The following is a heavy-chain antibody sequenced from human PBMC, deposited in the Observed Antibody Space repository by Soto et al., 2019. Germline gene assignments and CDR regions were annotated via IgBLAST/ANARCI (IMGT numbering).Heavy chain of an antibody. CDR2: ISYDGSNK. Sequence: QVQLVESGGGVVQPGRSLRLSCAASGFTFSSYGMHWVRQAPGKGLEWVAVISYDGSNKYYADSVKGRITISRDNSKNTLYLQMNSLRAEDTAVYYCAKVFHYDYVWGSYRAEEDAFDIWGQGTMVTVSS. V-gene: IGHV3-30*18. D-gene: IGHD3-16*01. CDR3: AKVFHYDYVWGSYRAEEDAFDI. J-gene: IGHJ3*02. CDR1: GFTFSSYG.